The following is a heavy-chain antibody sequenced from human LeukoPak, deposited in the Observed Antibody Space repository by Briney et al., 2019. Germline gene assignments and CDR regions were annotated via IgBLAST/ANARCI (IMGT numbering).Heavy chain of an antibody. CDR2: IWYDGSNK. J-gene: IGHJ5*02. CDR1: GFTFSSYG. Sequence: GGSLRLSCAASGFTFSSYGMHWVRQAPGKGLEWVAVIWYDGSNKYYADSVKGRFTISRDNSKNTLYLQMNSLRAEDAAVYYCARAAAGRNWFDPWGQGTLVTVSS. CDR3: ARAAAGRNWFDP. V-gene: IGHV3-33*01. D-gene: IGHD6-13*01.